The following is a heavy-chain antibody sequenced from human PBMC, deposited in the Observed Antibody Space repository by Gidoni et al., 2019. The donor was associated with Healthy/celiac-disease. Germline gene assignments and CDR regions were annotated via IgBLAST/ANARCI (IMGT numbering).Heavy chain of an antibody. Sequence: VQLVQSGAEVKKPGASVKVSCKASGYTFTSYGISWVRQAPGHGLEWMGWISAYNVNTNYAQKLQGRVTMNTDTSTSTAYRELRSLRSDDTAVYYCARVLKEDYDFWSGYFLYGMDVWGQGTTVTVSS. CDR1: GYTFTSYG. J-gene: IGHJ6*02. V-gene: IGHV1-18*01. CDR2: ISAYNVNT. CDR3: ARVLKEDYDFWSGYFLYGMDV. D-gene: IGHD3-3*01.